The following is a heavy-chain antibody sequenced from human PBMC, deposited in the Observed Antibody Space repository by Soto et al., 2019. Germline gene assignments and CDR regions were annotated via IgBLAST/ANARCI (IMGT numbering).Heavy chain of an antibody. CDR3: AXRFTSIAAHHYYYGMDV. CDR1: GYTFTGYY. J-gene: IGHJ6*02. Sequence: GASVKVSCKASGYTFTGYYMHWVRQAPGQGLEWMGWINPNSGGTNYAQKFQGRVTMTRDTSISTAYMELSRLRSDDTAVYYCAXRFTSIAAHHYYYGMDVWGQGTTVTVSS. CDR2: INPNSGGT. V-gene: IGHV1-2*02. D-gene: IGHD6-6*01.